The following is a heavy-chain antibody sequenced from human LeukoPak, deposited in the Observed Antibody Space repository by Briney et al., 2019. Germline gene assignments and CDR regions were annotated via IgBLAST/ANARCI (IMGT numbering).Heavy chain of an antibody. J-gene: IGHJ4*02. CDR3: ARDGTVYDFGY. D-gene: IGHD3-3*01. CDR2: INPNSGGT. CDR1: GGTFSSYA. Sequence: ASVKVSCKASGGTFSSYAISWVRQAPGQGLEWMGWINPNSGGTNYAQKFQGRVTMTRDTSISTAYMELSRLRSDDTAVYYCARDGTVYDFGYWGQGTLVTVSS. V-gene: IGHV1-2*02.